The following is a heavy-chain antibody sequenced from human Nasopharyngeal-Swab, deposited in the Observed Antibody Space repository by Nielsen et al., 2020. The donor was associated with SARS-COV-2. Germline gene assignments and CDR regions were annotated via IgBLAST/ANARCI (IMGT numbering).Heavy chain of an antibody. V-gene: IGHV3-11*06. CDR3: ARDLSSGNVSQPPGYYYYYGMDV. CDR2: ISSSSSYT. J-gene: IGHJ6*02. Sequence: GESLKISCAASGFTFSDYYMSWIRQAPGKGLEWVSYISSSSSYTNYADSVKGRFTISRDNAKNSLYLQMNGLRAEDTAVYYCARDLSSGNVSQPPGYYYYYGMDVWGQGTTVTVSS. D-gene: IGHD3-22*01. CDR1: GFTFSDYY.